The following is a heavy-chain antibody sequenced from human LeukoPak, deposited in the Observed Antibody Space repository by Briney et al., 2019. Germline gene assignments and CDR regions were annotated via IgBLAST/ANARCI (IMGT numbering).Heavy chain of an antibody. V-gene: IGHV3-23*01. CDR2: ISGSAGST. CDR1: GFTFSNYA. CDR3: AKSASRYYFDY. Sequence: GGSLRLSCAASGFTFSNYASSWVRPAPGKGMEWVSIISGSAGSTYYADSVRGRFTISRNNSKNTLYLQMNSLRAEDTAVYYCAKSASRYYFDYWGQGTLVSVSS. J-gene: IGHJ4*02.